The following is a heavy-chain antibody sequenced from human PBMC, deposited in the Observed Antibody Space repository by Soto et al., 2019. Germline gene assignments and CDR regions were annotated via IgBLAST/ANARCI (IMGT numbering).Heavy chain of an antibody. CDR3: SRQASDFYSGAPQYYMDV. J-gene: IGHJ6*03. Sequence: EVQLVESGGGLVQPGGSLTLSCAASGFTFSASAMHWVRQASGKGLEWLGRIRSKGNSYATVYAASVKGRFTISRDDSKNRAYLQMNSLKTEDTAVYYCSRQASDFYSGAPQYYMDVWGKGTTVTVSS. CDR1: GFTFSASA. V-gene: IGHV3-73*01. D-gene: IGHD3-3*01. CDR2: IRSKGNSYAT.